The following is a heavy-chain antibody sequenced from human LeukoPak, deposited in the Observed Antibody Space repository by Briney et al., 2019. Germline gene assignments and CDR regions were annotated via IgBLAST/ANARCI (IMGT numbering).Heavy chain of an antibody. J-gene: IGHJ5*02. CDR3: ARDSRDIVVVPAALRYNWFDP. Sequence: SETLSLTCTVAGGSISSYYWSWIRRPAGKGLEWIGRIYTSGSTNYNPSLKSRVTMSVDTSKNQFSLKLSSVTAADTAVYYCARDSRDIVVVPAALRYNWFDPWGQGTLVTVSS. CDR1: GGSISSYY. D-gene: IGHD2-2*01. CDR2: IYTSGST. V-gene: IGHV4-4*07.